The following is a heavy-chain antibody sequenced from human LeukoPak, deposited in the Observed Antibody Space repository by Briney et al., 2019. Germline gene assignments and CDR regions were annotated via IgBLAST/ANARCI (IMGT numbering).Heavy chain of an antibody. V-gene: IGHV3-30-3*01. CDR2: VSYDRSNK. J-gene: IGHJ3*02. CDR1: GFSFSDYA. D-gene: IGHD6-19*01. Sequence: GGSLRLSCAASGFSFSDYAMRWVRQAPGKGLEWVAVVSYDRSNKYYADSVKGRFTISRDNSKNTLYLQMDSLRTDDTAVYYCARPYSSGWYDAFDIWGQGTMVTVSS. CDR3: ARPYSSGWYDAFDI.